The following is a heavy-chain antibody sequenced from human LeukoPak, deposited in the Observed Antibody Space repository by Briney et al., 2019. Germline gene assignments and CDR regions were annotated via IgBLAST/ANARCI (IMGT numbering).Heavy chain of an antibody. Sequence: GSLRLSCAASGFTFSSYAMSWARQAPGKGLEWVSAISGSGGSTYYADSVKGRFTISRDNSKNTLYLQMNSLRAEDTAVYYCARAYSYGFDLTLGDYFDYWGQGTLVTVSS. D-gene: IGHD5-18*01. CDR2: ISGSGGST. J-gene: IGHJ4*02. CDR1: GFTFSSYA. V-gene: IGHV3-23*01. CDR3: ARAYSYGFDLTLGDYFDY.